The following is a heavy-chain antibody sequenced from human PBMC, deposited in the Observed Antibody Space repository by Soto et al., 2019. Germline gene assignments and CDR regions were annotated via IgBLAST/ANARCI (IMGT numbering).Heavy chain of an antibody. J-gene: IGHJ5*02. Sequence: PGGSVRLCCASSGCTSSSDALSWVRQAPGKGLEWVSAISGSGGSTYYADSVKGRFTISRDNSKNTLYLQMNSLRAEDTAVYYCVKPLSRSPAGSFDPWGQGTLVTVSS. CDR2: ISGSGGST. CDR1: GCTSSSDA. V-gene: IGHV3-23*01. CDR3: VKPLSRSPAGSFDP.